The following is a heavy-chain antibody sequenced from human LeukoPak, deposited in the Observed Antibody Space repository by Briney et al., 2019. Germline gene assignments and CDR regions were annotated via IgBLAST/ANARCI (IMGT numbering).Heavy chain of an antibody. CDR2: INPNSGGT. J-gene: IGHJ4*02. V-gene: IGHV1-2*02. CDR1: GYTFTGYY. D-gene: IGHD6-13*01. Sequence: GASVKVSCKASGYTFTGYYMHWVRQAPGQGLEWMGWINPNSGGTNYAQNFQGRVTMTRDTSISTAYMELSRLRSDDTAVYYCARGAFQGSSWFDYWGQETLVTVSS. CDR3: ARGAFQGSSWFDY.